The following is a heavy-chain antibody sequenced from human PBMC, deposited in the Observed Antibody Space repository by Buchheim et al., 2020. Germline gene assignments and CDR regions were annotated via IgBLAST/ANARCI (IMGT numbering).Heavy chain of an antibody. CDR1: GGSISSYY. J-gene: IGHJ4*02. CDR2: IYYSGST. D-gene: IGHD6-6*01. V-gene: IGHV4-59*01. Sequence: QVQLQESGPGLVKPSETLSLTCTVSGGSISSYYWSWIRQPPGKGLEWVGFIYYSGSTSYNPSLKSRVTISVDTSKNQFSLTLTSVTAAKTAVYYCARGGYSSSSPIDYWGQGTL. CDR3: ARGGYSSSSPIDY.